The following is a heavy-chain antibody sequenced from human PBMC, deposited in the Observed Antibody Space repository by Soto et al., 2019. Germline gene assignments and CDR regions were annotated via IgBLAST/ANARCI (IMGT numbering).Heavy chain of an antibody. CDR1: GGSIRTYY. J-gene: IGHJ6*02. D-gene: IGHD2-15*01. Sequence: QVQLQESGPRLVKPSETVSLTCTVSGGSIRTYYWAWIRQPPEKGLEWIGYIYHSGTTNSNPSLKSRVTISVDTSKNQFSLNLSSVSAADTAVYYCARWSQGLDVWGQGTTVTVSS. V-gene: IGHV4-59*01. CDR2: IYHSGTT. CDR3: ARWSQGLDV.